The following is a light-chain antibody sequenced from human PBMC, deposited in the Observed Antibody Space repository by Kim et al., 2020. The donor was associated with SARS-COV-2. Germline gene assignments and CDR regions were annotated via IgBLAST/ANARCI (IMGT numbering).Light chain of an antibody. V-gene: IGKV3-15*01. J-gene: IGKJ2*01. CDR3: LQYMNWPPYT. CDR1: RSVGSN. CDR2: DTS. Sequence: DIVMTQSPVTLSVSPGESASLSCRASRSVGSNLAWYQHKPGQAPRLLIFDTSKRATGVPARFSGSGSRTLFTLTISDLQSEDFAFYYCLQYMNWPPYTFGQGTKLEI.